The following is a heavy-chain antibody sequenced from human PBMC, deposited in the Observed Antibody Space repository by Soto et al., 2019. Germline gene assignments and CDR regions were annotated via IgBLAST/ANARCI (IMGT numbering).Heavy chain of an antibody. D-gene: IGHD3-22*01. J-gene: IGHJ4*02. V-gene: IGHV3-49*03. CDR2: IRSKAYGGTT. CDR3: TSLVYYYDSSGYNHFDS. Sequence: GSLRISCTASGFSLGHYAMTWFRQAPGKGLEWVGFIRSKAYGGTTEYAASVKGRFTISRDDSKNIAYLQMNSLKTEDTAVYYCTSLVYYYDSSGYNHFDSWGQGTLVTVSS. CDR1: GFSLGHYA.